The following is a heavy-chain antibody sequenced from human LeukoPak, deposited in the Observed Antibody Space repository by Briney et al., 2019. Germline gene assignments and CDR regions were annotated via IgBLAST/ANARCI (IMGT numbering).Heavy chain of an antibody. CDR3: AKVSRGTFVGATPWYFDY. J-gene: IGHJ4*02. Sequence: GGCRRLAWAASRFTFSSYAMSWDRQAQGKGLEWVSTISGSGGSTYYADSVKGRFPISRDNPKNRLYLQMNSLRAEDTAVYYCAKVSRGTFVGATPWYFDYWGQGTLVTVSS. CDR2: ISGSGGST. V-gene: IGHV3-23*01. D-gene: IGHD1-26*01. CDR1: RFTFSSYA.